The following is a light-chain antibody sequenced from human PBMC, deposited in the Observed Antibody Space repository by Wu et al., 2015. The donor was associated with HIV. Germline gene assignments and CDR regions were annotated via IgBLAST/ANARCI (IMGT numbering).Light chain of an antibody. Sequence: DIQMTQSPSSLSASVGDRVTITCRASQGISKSLAWYQQKPGKAPKLLLYATSXLESGVPSRFSGSGSVTDYTLTISSLQPEDFVTYYCQQYYSTPLTFGGGTKVEIK. CDR1: QGISKS. V-gene: IGKV1-NL1*01. J-gene: IGKJ4*01. CDR3: QQYYSTPLT. CDR2: ATS.